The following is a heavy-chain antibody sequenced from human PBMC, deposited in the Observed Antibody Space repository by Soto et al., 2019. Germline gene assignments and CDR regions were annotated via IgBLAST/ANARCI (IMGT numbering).Heavy chain of an antibody. CDR1: GFICSSYD. J-gene: IGHJ3*02. CDR3: AKATATSGGAFEI. Sequence: GGPLRLSCAVSGFICSSYDMSWVRQAPGKGLEWVSTILVGGSTHYEDAVKGRFTISRDTSKNTVYLQMNSLTAGDTAVYYCAKATATSGGAFEICGQGTMVTVSS. V-gene: IGHV3-23*01. CDR2: ILVGGST. D-gene: IGHD1-1*01.